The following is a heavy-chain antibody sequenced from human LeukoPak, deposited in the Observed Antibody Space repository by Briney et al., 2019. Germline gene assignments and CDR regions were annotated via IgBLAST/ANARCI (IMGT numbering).Heavy chain of an antibody. V-gene: IGHV1-18*01. D-gene: IGHD3-9*01. CDR1: GYTFTSYG. Sequence: ASVKVSCKASGYTFTSYGISWVRQAPGQGLEWMGWISAYNGNTNYAQKLRGRVTMTTDTSTSTAYMDRSSLRSDDTAVYYCARDLLRYFDQRYYYYNGMDVWGQGTTVTVSS. CDR3: ARDLLRYFDQRYYYYNGMDV. CDR2: ISAYNGNT. J-gene: IGHJ6*02.